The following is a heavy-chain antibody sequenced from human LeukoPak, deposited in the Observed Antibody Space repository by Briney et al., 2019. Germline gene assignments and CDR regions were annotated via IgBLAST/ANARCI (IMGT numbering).Heavy chain of an antibody. V-gene: IGHV7-4-1*02. Sequence: ASVKVSCKASGYTFTSYAMNWVRQAPGQGLEWMGWISTNTGNPTYAQGFTGRFVFSLDTSVSTAYLQISSLKAEDTAVYYCARGAYYDFWSGYFGTNWFDPWGQGTLVTVSS. CDR3: ARGAYYDFWSGYFGTNWFDP. CDR1: GYTFTSYA. J-gene: IGHJ5*02. CDR2: ISTNTGNP. D-gene: IGHD3-3*01.